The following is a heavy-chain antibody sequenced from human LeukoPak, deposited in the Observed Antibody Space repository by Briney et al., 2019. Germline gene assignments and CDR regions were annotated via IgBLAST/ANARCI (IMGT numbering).Heavy chain of an antibody. CDR1: GLIFSDYH. CDR3: TRSQCSGIDVSDI. Sequence: PGGSLRLSCAPSGLIFSDYHIHWLRQAPGKGPELVGRSRNKANGYTPKYPASVRGRLPISRDESKNSLYLHMNSLKTEDPAVYHCTRSQCSGIDVSDIWGRGTMVTVSS. D-gene: IGHD2-15*01. V-gene: IGHV3-72*01. J-gene: IGHJ3*02. CDR2: SRNKANGYTP.